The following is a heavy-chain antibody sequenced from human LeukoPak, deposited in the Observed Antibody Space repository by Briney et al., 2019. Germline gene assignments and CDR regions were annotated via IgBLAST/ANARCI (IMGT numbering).Heavy chain of an antibody. D-gene: IGHD2-2*02. CDR1: GGSFSGYY. J-gene: IGHJ4*02. CDR2: INHSGST. Sequence: SETLSLTCAVYGGSFSGYYWSWIRQPPGKGLEWIGEINHSGSTNYNPSLKSRVTISVDTSKNQFSLKLSSVTAADTAVYYCARESSGYCSSTSCYTFDYWGQGTLVTVSS. CDR3: ARESSGYCSSTSCYTFDY. V-gene: IGHV4-34*01.